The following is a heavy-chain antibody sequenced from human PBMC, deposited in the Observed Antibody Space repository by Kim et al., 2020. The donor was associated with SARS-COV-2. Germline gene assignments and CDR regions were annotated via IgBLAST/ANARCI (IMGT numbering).Heavy chain of an antibody. V-gene: IGHV1-69*13. CDR1: GGTFISYA. D-gene: IGHD3-3*01. J-gene: IGHJ6*02. CDR3: ARDEGWTSHYYYGMDV. CDR2: IIPIFGTA. Sequence: SVKVSCKASGGTFISYAISWVRQAPGQGLEWMGGIIPIFGTANYAQKFQGRVTITADESTSTAYMELSSLRSEDTAVYYCARDEGWTSHYYYGMDVWGQGTTVTVSS.